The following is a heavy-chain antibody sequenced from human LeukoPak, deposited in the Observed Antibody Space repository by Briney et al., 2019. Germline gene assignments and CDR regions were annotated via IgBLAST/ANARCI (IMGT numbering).Heavy chain of an antibody. CDR3: ARVGRPRYYYYGMDV. V-gene: IGHV1-69*13. CDR2: IIPIFGTA. Sequence: SVKVSCKASGGTFSSYAISWVRQAPGQGLEWMGGIIPIFGTANYAQKFQGRVTITADESTSTSYMELSSLRSEDMAVYYCARVGRPRYYYYGMDVWGQGTTVTVSS. J-gene: IGHJ6*02. CDR1: GGTFSSYA.